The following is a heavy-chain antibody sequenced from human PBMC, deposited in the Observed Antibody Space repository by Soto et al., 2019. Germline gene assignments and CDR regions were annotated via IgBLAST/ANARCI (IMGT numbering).Heavy chain of an antibody. V-gene: IGHV1-18*01. D-gene: IGHD2-21*02. J-gene: IGHJ3*02. CDR1: GYTFTSYG. CDR3: ARSRTNMVGVPAIDAFDI. CDR2: ISAYNGNT. Sequence: ASVKVSCKASGYTFTSYGISWVRQAPGQGLEWMGWISAYNGNTNYAQKLQGRVTMTTDTSTSTAYMELRSLRSDDTAVYYCARSRTNMVGVPAIDAFDIWGKGTMVPVS.